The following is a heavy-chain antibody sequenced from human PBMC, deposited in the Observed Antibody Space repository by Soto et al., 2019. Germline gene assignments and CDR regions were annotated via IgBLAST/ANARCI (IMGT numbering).Heavy chain of an antibody. CDR3: AKEGRYSSSRGYFDY. D-gene: IGHD6-13*01. J-gene: IGHJ4*02. V-gene: IGHV3-23*01. CDR1: GFTFSSYG. Sequence: EVQLLESGGGLVQPGGSLRLSCAASGFTFSSYGMSGVRQPPGKGREWVSGISGSGGSTYYADSVKGRFTISRDNPKNTLYLQMNSLRAEDTAVYYCAKEGRYSSSRGYFDYWGQGTLVTVSS. CDR2: ISGSGGST.